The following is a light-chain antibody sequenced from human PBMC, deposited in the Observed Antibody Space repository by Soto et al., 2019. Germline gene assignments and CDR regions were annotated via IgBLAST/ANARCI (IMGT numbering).Light chain of an antibody. V-gene: IGLV2-14*01. J-gene: IGLJ1*01. CDR1: SSDVGGYNY. CDR2: DVS. CDR3: RSYTSSSTLL. Sequence: QSVLTQPASVSGSPGQSITIPCTGTSSDVGGYNYVSWYQQHPGKAPKLMIYDVSNRPSGVSNRFSGSKSGNTASLTISGLQAEDEADYYCRSYTSSSTLLFGTGPKVTAL.